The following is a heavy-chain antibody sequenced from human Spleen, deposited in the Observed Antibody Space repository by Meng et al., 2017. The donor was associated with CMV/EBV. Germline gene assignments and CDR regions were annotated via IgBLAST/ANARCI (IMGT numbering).Heavy chain of an antibody. V-gene: IGHV4-34*01. CDR2: IDQSGIT. J-gene: IGHJ5*02. CDR3: ARDRGRYCSSTSCYGNWFDP. Sequence: SETLSLTCAVYGGSFSRYFWSWIRQSPGKGLEWIAEIDQSGITNYNPSLESRVSISVDMSKNQFSLNLSSVTAADTAVYYCARDRGRYCSSTSCYGNWFDPWGQGTLVTVSS. CDR1: GGSFSRYF. D-gene: IGHD2-2*01.